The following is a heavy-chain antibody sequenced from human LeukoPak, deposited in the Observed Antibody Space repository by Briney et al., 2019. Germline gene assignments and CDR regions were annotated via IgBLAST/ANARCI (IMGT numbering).Heavy chain of an antibody. CDR3: ASLSYYYDSSGPSV. Sequence: SETLSLTCTVSGGSISSYYWSWIRQPPGKGLEWIGYIYYSGSTNYNPSLKSRVTISVDTSKNQFSLKLSSVTAADTAVYYCASLSYYYDSSGPSVWGQGTLVTVSS. CDR2: IYYSGST. J-gene: IGHJ4*02. D-gene: IGHD3-22*01. CDR1: GGSISSYY. V-gene: IGHV4-59*12.